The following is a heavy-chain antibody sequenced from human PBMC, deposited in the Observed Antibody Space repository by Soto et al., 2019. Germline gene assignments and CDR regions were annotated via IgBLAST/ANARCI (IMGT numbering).Heavy chain of an antibody. J-gene: IGHJ4*02. V-gene: IGHV3-53*01. CDR3: ARGGYCSGGSCPPFRGETYFDY. D-gene: IGHD2-15*01. CDR1: GFTVSSNY. CDR2: IYSGGST. Sequence: PGGSLRLSCAASGFTVSSNYMSWVRPAPGKGLEWVSVIYSGGSTYYADSVKGRFTISRDNSKNTLYLQMNSLRAEDTAVYYCARGGYCSGGSCPPFRGETYFDYWGQGTLVTVSS.